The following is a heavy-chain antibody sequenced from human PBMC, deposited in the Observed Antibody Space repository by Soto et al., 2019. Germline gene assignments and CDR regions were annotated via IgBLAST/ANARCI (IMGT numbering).Heavy chain of an antibody. CDR3: ALRHVLEQCSGGGSSYPVCSAY. CDR2: IYGDDDK. V-gene: IGHV2-5*05. J-gene: IGHJ4*02. Sequence: QITLKESGPTLVKPTQTLTLTCTFSGFSLNTSGVGVCWIRQPPGKALEWLALIYGDDDKRYGPSLTCRLTITKDTSNDQGVLTMTNIDPVYTATYSCALRHVLEQCSGGGSSYPVCSAYWGQGTLVTVSS. CDR1: GFSLNTSGVG. D-gene: IGHD2-15*01.